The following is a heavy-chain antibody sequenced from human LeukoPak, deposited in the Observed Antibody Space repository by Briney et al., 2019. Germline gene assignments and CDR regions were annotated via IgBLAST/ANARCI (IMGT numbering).Heavy chain of an antibody. Sequence: PGGSLRLSCAASGFTFTNYNMNWVRQVPGKGLEWVSYISLSGTTIYYADSVRGRFTLSRDNAKNSVYLQMNSLRDEDTAVYYCARDYGSHGEYFDYWGQGTLVTVSS. V-gene: IGHV3-48*02. CDR2: ISLSGTTI. CDR1: GFTFTNYN. J-gene: IGHJ4*02. D-gene: IGHD3-10*01. CDR3: ARDYGSHGEYFDY.